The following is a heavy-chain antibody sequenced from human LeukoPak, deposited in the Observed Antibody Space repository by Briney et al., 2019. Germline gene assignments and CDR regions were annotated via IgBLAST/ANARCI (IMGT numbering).Heavy chain of an antibody. D-gene: IGHD3-10*01. CDR3: ARDGSSGSPRHQNYYYYGMDV. J-gene: IGHJ6*02. CDR1: GFTFSSYA. CDR2: ISYDGSNK. V-gene: IGHV3-30-3*01. Sequence: PGGSLRLSCAASGFTFSSYAMHWVRQAPGKGLEWVAVISYDGSNKYYADSVKGRFTISRDNSKNTLYLQMNSLRAEDTAVYCCARDGSSGSPRHQNYYYYGMDVWGQGTTVTVSS.